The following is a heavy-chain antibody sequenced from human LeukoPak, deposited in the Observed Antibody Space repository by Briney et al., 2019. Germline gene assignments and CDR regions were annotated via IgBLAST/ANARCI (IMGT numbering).Heavy chain of an antibody. CDR2: ISASGGST. J-gene: IGHJ3*02. Sequence: GGSLRLSCAASGFTFSSSAMSWVRQVPGKGLEWVSGISASGGSTYYADSVKGRFTISRDNSKNTLYLQMNSLRAEDTAVYYCAKDYRYSGGWHGSLAFDIWGQGTMVTVSS. D-gene: IGHD6-19*01. V-gene: IGHV3-23*01. CDR3: AKDYRYSGGWHGSLAFDI. CDR1: GFTFSSSA.